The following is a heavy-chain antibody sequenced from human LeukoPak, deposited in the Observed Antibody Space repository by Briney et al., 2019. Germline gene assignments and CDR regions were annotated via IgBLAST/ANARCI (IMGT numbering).Heavy chain of an antibody. CDR3: AKDVVIIQGYGMDV. CDR2: ISSSSSTI. D-gene: IGHD3-3*01. V-gene: IGHV3-48*01. Sequence: GGSLRLSCAASGFTFSSYSMNWVRQAPGKGLEWVSYISSSSSTIYYADSVKGRFTISRDNAKNSLYLQMNSLRAEDTAVYYCAKDVVIIQGYGMDVWGQGTTVTVSS. J-gene: IGHJ6*02. CDR1: GFTFSSYS.